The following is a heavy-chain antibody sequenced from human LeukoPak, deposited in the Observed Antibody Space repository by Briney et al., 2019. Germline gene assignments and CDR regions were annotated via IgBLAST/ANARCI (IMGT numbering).Heavy chain of an antibody. CDR2: IRSKAYGGTT. CDR3: TRDFGDCSGGSCYSIGY. Sequence: PGGSLRLSCTASGFTFGDYAMSWFRQAPGKGVEWVGFIRSKAYGGTTEYAASVKGRFTISRDDSKSIAYLQMNSLKTEDTAVYYCTRDFGDCSGGSCYSIGYWGQGTLVTVSS. CDR1: GFTFGDYA. V-gene: IGHV3-49*03. D-gene: IGHD2-15*01. J-gene: IGHJ4*02.